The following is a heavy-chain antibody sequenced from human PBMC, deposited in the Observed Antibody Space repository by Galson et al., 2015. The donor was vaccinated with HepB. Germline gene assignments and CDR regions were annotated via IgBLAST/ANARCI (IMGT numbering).Heavy chain of an antibody. CDR2: IGTADDT. V-gene: IGHV3-13*04. J-gene: IGHJ6*02. CDR1: GFTFSSYD. CDR3: AGRNSLDWFYGMDV. Sequence: SLRLSCAASGFTFSSYDMHWVRQATGEGLQWVSSIGTADDTYYAGSVKGRFTISREDTKDSMYLEMNNLRVGDTAVYYCAGRNSLDWFYGMDVWGQGATVTVSS. D-gene: IGHD3-9*01.